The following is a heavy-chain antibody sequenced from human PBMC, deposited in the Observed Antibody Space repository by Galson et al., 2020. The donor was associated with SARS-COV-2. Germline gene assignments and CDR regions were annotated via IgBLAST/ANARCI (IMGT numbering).Heavy chain of an antibody. V-gene: IGHV3-20*01. J-gene: IGHJ6*03. D-gene: IGHD3-10*01. Sequence: GGSLRLSCAASGFTFDDYGMSWVSQAPGKGLEWVSGINWNAGSTGYADSVKGRFTISRNNAKNSLYLQMNSLRAEDTALYHCATLYYYSSGENYYMVVWGKGTTVTVSS. CDR2: INWNAGST. CDR3: ATLYYYSSGENYYMVV. CDR1: GFTFDDYG.